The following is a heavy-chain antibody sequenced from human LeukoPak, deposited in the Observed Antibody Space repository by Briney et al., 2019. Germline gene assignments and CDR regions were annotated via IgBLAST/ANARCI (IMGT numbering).Heavy chain of an antibody. V-gene: IGHV1-8*01. CDR3: AKNPALTGEFDS. Sequence: ASVKVSCKASGYTFTSYDVNWFRQATGQGLEWMGWVNPNSGNTGYAQKFQGRVSLTRDTSISTAYMELSSLRSEDTAVYYCAKNPALTGEFDSWGQGTLVTVSS. D-gene: IGHD7-27*01. J-gene: IGHJ4*02. CDR2: VNPNSGNT. CDR1: GYTFTSYD.